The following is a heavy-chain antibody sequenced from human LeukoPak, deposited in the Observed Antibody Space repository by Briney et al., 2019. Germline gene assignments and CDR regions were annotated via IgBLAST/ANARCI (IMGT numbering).Heavy chain of an antibody. J-gene: IGHJ4*02. CDR3: ARGHYGDYPDY. CDR1: GGSISSYY. D-gene: IGHD4-17*01. V-gene: IGHV4-59*01. Sequence: SETQSLTCTVSGGSISSYYWSWIRQPPGKGLEWIGYIYYSGSTNYNPSLKSRVTISVDTSKNQFSLKLSSVTAADTAVYYCARGHYGDYPDYWGQGTLVTVSS. CDR2: IYYSGST.